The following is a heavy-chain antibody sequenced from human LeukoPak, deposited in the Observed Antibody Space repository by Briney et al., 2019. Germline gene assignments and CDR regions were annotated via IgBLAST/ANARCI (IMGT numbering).Heavy chain of an antibody. CDR1: GFTFSSFA. J-gene: IGHJ5*02. D-gene: IGHD6-13*01. V-gene: IGHV3-23*01. CDR3: ARDTKQQLVTGWFDP. CDR2: ISASGGSK. Sequence: GGSLRLSCAASGFTFSSFAMAWVRQAPGKGPAWVAGISASGGSKSYADSVKARLSISRDNSKNTLYLQMNSLRAEDTAVYYCARDTKQQLVTGWFDPWGQGTLVTVSS.